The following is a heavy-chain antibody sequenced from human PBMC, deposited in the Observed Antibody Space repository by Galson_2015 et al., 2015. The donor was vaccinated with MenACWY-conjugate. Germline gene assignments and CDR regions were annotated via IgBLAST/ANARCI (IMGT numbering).Heavy chain of an antibody. Sequence: SLRLSCAASGFTLSGYWMAWVRQAPGKGPEWVANINGDGSRINYVDSVKGRFTISRDNAQNSLFLQMNSLRVEDMALYYCARDDNPYCGGDCNSDAFDIWGQGTTVIVSS. V-gene: IGHV3-7*03. CDR2: INGDGSRI. D-gene: IGHD2-21*02. J-gene: IGHJ3*02. CDR1: GFTLSGYW. CDR3: ARDDNPYCGGDCNSDAFDI.